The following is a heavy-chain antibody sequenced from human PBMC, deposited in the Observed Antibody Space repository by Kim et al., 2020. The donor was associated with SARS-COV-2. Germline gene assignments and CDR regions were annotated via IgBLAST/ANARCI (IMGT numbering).Heavy chain of an antibody. V-gene: IGHV3-73*01. CDR2: IRSKPNSYAT. CDR1: GFTFSGSA. CDR3: TRVPGTTLAFWYAFGI. D-gene: IGHD1-1*01. J-gene: IGHJ3*02. Sequence: GGSLRLSCAASGFTFSGSAMHWVRQASGKGLEWVGRIRSKPNSYATAYAAPGKGRFTISRADSKNTAYLQMNNLKTEDTAVYCCTRVPGTTLAFWYAFGIWGQEEMVTVSS.